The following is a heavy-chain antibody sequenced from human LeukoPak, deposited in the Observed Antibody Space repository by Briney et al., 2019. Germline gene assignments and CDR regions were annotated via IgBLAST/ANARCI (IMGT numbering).Heavy chain of an antibody. V-gene: IGHV3-11*01. J-gene: IGHJ4*02. CDR2: ISSSGSTI. D-gene: IGHD2-21*01. Sequence: GGSLRLSCAASEFTFSDYYMSWIRQAPGKGLEWVSYISSSGSTIYYADSVKGRFTISRDNAKNSLYLQMDSLRAEDTAVYYCARMWPQWPGRAADYWGQGTLVTVSS. CDR3: ARMWPQWPGRAADY. CDR1: EFTFSDYY.